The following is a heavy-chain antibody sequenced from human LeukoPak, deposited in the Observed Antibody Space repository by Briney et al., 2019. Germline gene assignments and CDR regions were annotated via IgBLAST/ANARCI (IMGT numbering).Heavy chain of an antibody. J-gene: IGHJ4*02. Sequence: GGSLRLSCAASVFTFSTYWMSWVRQAPGKGLGWVANIKQDGSEKYYVDSVKGRFTISRDNAKNSLYLQMNSLRAEDTATYYCARDSAGNDYWGQGTLVTVSS. CDR3: ARDSAGNDY. V-gene: IGHV3-7*01. D-gene: IGHD6-13*01. CDR2: IKQDGSEK. CDR1: VFTFSTYW.